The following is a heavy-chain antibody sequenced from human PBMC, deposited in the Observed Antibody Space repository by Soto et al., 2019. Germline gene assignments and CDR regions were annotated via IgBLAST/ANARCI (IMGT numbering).Heavy chain of an antibody. CDR1: GFTFSSYS. D-gene: IGHD2-15*01. V-gene: IGHV3-48*02. CDR3: AREVAPIDY. CDR2: ISSGSSTI. J-gene: IGHJ4*02. Sequence: EVQLLESGGGLVQPGGSLRLSCAASGFTFSSYSMNWVRQAPGKGLEWVSYISSGSSTIYYADSVKGRFTISRDNAKNSLHLQMNSLRDEDTAVYYCAREVAPIDYWGQGTLVTVSS.